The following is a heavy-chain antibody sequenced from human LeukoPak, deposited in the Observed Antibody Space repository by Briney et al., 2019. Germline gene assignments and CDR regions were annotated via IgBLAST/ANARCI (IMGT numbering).Heavy chain of an antibody. CDR2: IYGGGNI. D-gene: IGHD6-19*01. CDR3: AREGGWTYGMDV. Sequence: PGGSLRLSCAASGFTVSSNYMNWVRQAPGKGLEWVSVIYGGGNIYYADSVKGRFTISRDNAKKSLYLQMNSLRAEDTAVYYCAREGGWTYGMDVWGQGTTVTVSS. CDR1: GFTVSSNY. V-gene: IGHV3-53*01. J-gene: IGHJ6*02.